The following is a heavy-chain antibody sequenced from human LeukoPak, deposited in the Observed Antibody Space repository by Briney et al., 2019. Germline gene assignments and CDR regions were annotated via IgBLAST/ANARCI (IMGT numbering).Heavy chain of an antibody. D-gene: IGHD1-26*01. J-gene: IGHJ4*02. V-gene: IGHV3-74*01. CDR2: INTDGSST. CDR1: GFTLSSYW. Sequence: GGSLRLSCAASGFTLSSYWMHWVRQAPGKGLVWVSRINTDGSSTSYADSVKGRFTISRGNAKNTLYLQMNSLGAEDTAVYYCARGKWELRGWGQGTLVTVSS. CDR3: ARGKWELRG.